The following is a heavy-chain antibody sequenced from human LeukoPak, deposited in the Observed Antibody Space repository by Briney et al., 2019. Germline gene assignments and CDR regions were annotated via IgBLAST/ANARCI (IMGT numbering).Heavy chain of an antibody. CDR1: GFTFSSYS. CDR2: ISSSSSYI. D-gene: IGHD6-25*01. Sequence: PGGSLRLSCAASGFTFSSYSMNWVRQAPGKGLEWVSSISSSSSYIYYADSVKGRFTISRDNAKNSLYLQMNSLRAEDTAVYYCARGSGSSGQQTRDYWGQGTLVTVSS. J-gene: IGHJ4*02. V-gene: IGHV3-21*01. CDR3: ARGSGSSGQQTRDY.